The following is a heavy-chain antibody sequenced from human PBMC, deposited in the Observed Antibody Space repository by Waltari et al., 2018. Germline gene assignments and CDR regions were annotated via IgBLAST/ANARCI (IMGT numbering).Heavy chain of an antibody. CDR1: GFTFSIYA. V-gene: IGHV3-23*04. Sequence: EVQLVESGGGLVQPGGSLRLSCAASGFTFSIYAMHWVRQASGKGLEWVSGISAGGGTTHYADSVKGRFTISRDNSKKTLSLQMNSLRAEDTAVYYCAKRDGPFDIWGQGTMVTVSS. CDR3: AKRDGPFDI. J-gene: IGHJ3*02. CDR2: ISAGGGTT.